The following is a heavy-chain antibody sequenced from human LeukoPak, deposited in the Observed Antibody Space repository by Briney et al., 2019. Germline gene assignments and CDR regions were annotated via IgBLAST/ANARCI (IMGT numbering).Heavy chain of an antibody. Sequence: GGSLRLSCAASGFTFSSYAMSWVRQAPGKGLEWVSAISGSGGSTYYADSVKGRFTISRDNSKNTLYLQMNSLRAEDTAVYYCAKDPLASRYCSNTSCYTNWFDPWGQGTLVTVSS. CDR2: ISGSGGST. CDR1: GFTFSSYA. D-gene: IGHD2-2*02. CDR3: AKDPLASRYCSNTSCYTNWFDP. V-gene: IGHV3-23*01. J-gene: IGHJ5*02.